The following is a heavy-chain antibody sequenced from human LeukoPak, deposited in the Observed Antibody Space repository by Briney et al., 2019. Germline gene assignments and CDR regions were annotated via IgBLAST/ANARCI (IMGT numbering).Heavy chain of an antibody. V-gene: IGHV1-69*13. CDR1: GGTFSSYA. CDR2: IIPIFGTA. Sequence: SVKVSCKASGGTFSSYAISWVRQAPGQGLEWMGGIIPIFGTANYAQKFQGRVTITADESTSTAHMELSSLRSEDTAVYYCASQYYYDSSGQGYYYGMDVWGQGTTVTVSS. D-gene: IGHD3-22*01. CDR3: ASQYYYDSSGQGYYYGMDV. J-gene: IGHJ6*02.